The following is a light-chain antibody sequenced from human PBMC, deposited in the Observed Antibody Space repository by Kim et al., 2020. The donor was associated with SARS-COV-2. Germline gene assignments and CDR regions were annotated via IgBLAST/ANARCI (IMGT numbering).Light chain of an antibody. J-gene: IGKJ1*01. CDR1: QGISNY. V-gene: IGKV1-27*01. Sequence: SSAVGNRVTITCRASQGISNYLAWDQQKPGKVPKLLIYDASTLQSGAPSRFSGGGSGTDFTLTISSLQPEDVATYYCQKYNSAPRTFGQGTKVDIK. CDR2: DAS. CDR3: QKYNSAPRT.